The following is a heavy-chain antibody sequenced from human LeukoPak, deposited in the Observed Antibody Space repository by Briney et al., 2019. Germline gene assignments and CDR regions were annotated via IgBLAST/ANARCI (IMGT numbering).Heavy chain of an antibody. Sequence: GGSLRLSCAASGFTLSSYSMNWVRQAPGKGLEWVSYFSSSSSTIYYADSVKGRFTISRDNAKNSLYLQMNSLRAEDTAVYYCARETVYYFDYWGQGTLVTVSS. CDR2: FSSSSSTI. D-gene: IGHD2-8*01. V-gene: IGHV3-48*04. CDR1: GFTLSSYS. J-gene: IGHJ4*02. CDR3: ARETVYYFDY.